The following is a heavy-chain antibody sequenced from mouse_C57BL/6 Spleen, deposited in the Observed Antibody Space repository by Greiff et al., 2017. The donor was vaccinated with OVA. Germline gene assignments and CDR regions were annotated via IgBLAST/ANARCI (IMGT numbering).Heavy chain of an antibody. CDR1: GFTFSDYY. V-gene: IGHV5-16*01. CDR2: INYDGSST. Sequence: EVQVLESEGGLVQPGSSMKLSCTASGFTFSDYYMALVRQVPEKGLEWVANINYDGSSTYYLDSLKSRFIISIDNAKNILYLQMSSLKSEDTATYYCAREGVARDYFDYWGQGTTLTVSS. CDR3: AREGVARDYFDY. D-gene: IGHD1-1*02. J-gene: IGHJ2*01.